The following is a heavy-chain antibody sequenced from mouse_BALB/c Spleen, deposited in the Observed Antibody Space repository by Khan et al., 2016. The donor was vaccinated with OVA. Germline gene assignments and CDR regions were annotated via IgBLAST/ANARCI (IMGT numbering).Heavy chain of an antibody. Sequence: EVRRVESGPELAKPGASVKISCKASGYSFTGYFMNWVMQSHGKSLEWIGRINPHIGETLYNQKFKGKATLTVDESSRTVHMELRSLASEDSAVYYCARKNGSDFDYWGQGTTLTVSS. CDR3: ARKNGSDFDY. J-gene: IGHJ2*01. CDR2: INPHIGET. V-gene: IGHV1-20*02. CDR1: GYSFTGYF. D-gene: IGHD1-1*01.